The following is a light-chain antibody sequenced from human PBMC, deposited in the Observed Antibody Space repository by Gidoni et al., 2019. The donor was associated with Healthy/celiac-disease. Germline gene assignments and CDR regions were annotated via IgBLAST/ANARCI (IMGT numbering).Light chain of an antibody. J-gene: IGLJ2*01. CDR3: SSYTSSSVVV. CDR2: DVS. CDR1: SSDVGGYNY. Sequence: QSALTHPASLSGSPGQSITISCTGTSSDVGGYNYVSWYQQHPGKAPKLMIYDVSKRPSGVSNRFSGSKSGNTASLTISGLQAEDEADYYCSSYTSSSVVVFGGGTKLTVL. V-gene: IGLV2-14*01.